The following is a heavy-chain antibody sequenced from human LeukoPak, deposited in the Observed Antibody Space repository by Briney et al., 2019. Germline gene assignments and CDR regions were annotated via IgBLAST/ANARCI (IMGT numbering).Heavy chain of an antibody. V-gene: IGHV4-34*01. Sequence: PSETLSLTCAVYGGSFSGYYWSWIRQPPGKGLEWIGEINHSGSTNYNPSLKSRVTISVDTSKNQFSLKLSSVTAADTAVYYCARRRYSIRSKIDYWGQGTLVTVSS. CDR2: INHSGST. D-gene: IGHD6-13*01. CDR3: ARRRYSIRSKIDY. CDR1: GGSFSGYY. J-gene: IGHJ4*02.